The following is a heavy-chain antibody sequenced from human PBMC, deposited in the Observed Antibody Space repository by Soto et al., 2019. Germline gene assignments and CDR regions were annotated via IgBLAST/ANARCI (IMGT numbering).Heavy chain of an antibody. J-gene: IGHJ3*02. CDR1: GGSFSGYY. CDR2: INHSGST. Sequence: SETLSLTCAVYGGSFSGYYWSWIRQPPGKGLEWIGEINHSGSTNYNPSLKSRVTISVDTSKNQFSLKLSSVTAADTAVYYCARGNHCGGDCYSAFDIWGQGTMVTVSS. D-gene: IGHD2-21*02. V-gene: IGHV4-34*01. CDR3: ARGNHCGGDCYSAFDI.